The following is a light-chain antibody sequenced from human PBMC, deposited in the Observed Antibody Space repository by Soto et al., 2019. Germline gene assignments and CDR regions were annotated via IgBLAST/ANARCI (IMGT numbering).Light chain of an antibody. CDR3: RQYGGSPSYT. CDR2: GAS. V-gene: IGKV3-20*01. J-gene: IGKJ2*01. CDR1: QSVSSSSY. Sequence: EIVLTQSPGTLSLSPGERATLSCRASQSVSSSSYLAWYQQKPGQAPRLLIYGASSSATGIQDRFSGSGCATDCTLTIIRLEPEDFAVYYCRQYGGSPSYTFGQGTKLEIK.